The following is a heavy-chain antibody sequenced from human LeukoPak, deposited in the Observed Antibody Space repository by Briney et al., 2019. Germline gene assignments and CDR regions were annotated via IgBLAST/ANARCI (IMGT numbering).Heavy chain of an antibody. Sequence: GASVTVSCKVSGYTLTELSMHWVRQAPGKGLEWMGGFDPEDGETIYAQKFQGRVTMTEDTSTDTAYMELSSLRSEDTAVYYCATLRVPAAMYAFDYWGQGTLVSVSS. J-gene: IGHJ4*02. CDR2: FDPEDGET. V-gene: IGHV1-24*01. CDR3: ATLRVPAAMYAFDY. CDR1: GYTLTELS. D-gene: IGHD2-2*01.